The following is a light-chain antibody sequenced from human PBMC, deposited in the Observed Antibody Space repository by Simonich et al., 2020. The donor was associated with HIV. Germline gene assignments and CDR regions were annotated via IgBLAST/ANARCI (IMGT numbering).Light chain of an antibody. Sequence: NFMLTQPHSVSESPGKTVTLSCTRSSGSIASNSVQWYQPRPGSSPTTVIYDDNQRPSGVPDRFSGSIDSYSNSASLTISGLKTEDEADYYCQSYDSSIRVFGGGTKVTVL. CDR3: QSYDSSIRV. J-gene: IGLJ2*01. CDR2: DDN. CDR1: SGSIASNS. V-gene: IGLV6-57*01.